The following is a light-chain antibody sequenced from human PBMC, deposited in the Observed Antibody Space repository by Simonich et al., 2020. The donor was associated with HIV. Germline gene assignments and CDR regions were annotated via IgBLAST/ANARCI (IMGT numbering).Light chain of an antibody. CDR2: EVS. V-gene: IGKV2-29*03. Sequence: DIVMTQSPLSLSVTPGQPASISCKSNQILLHRDGKTYLHCYLQKPGQSQQLLIYEVSSRFSGVPDRFSGSGSGTDFTLKISRVEAEDVGFYYCMQALQTPFTFGPGTKVDIK. J-gene: IGKJ3*01. CDR1: QILLHRDGKTY. CDR3: MQALQTPFT.